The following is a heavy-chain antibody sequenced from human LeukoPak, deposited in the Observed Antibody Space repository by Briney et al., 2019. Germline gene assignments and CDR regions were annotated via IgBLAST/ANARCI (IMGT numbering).Heavy chain of an antibody. Sequence: SETLSLTCAVSGVSISGSSHYWAWIRQPPGRGLEWLANVYYSGNTYFNPSLKNRVTMSVDTSKSHFSLRLTSVTAADTAVYFCARHMENNEGSGSYGYFDYWGRGTLVTVSS. CDR3: ARHMENNEGSGSYGYFDY. J-gene: IGHJ4*02. D-gene: IGHD1-26*01. CDR1: GVSISGSSHY. V-gene: IGHV4-39*01. CDR2: VYYSGNT.